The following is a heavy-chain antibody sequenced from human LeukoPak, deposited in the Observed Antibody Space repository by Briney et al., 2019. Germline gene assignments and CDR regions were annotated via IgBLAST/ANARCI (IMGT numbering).Heavy chain of an antibody. D-gene: IGHD2-15*01. CDR2: ISNSGTTI. Sequence: GGSLRLSCAASGFTFSNFYMTWLRQAPGKGLEWVSYISNSGTTIYYADSVKGRFTMSRDNGKNSLYLQMNSLRAEDTAIYYCAKNGDRGAYCSGGSCYPYYYYYMDVWGKGTTVTISS. CDR3: AKNGDRGAYCSGGSCYPYYYYYMDV. J-gene: IGHJ6*03. CDR1: GFTFSNFY. V-gene: IGHV3-11*01.